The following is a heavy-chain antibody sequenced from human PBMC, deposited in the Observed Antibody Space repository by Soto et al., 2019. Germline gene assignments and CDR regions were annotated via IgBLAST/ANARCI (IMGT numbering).Heavy chain of an antibody. CDR3: ARGRIILAGGFDP. CDR2: MNPSTGNT. Sequence: QVQLVQSGAEVKKPGASVKVSCKASGYTFTSYDIIWVRQATGQGLEWMGWMNPSTGNTDSAEKFQGRLTMTRNTSISTVYMELSSLSFADTAVYYCARGRIILAGGFDPWGQGTLLTVSS. V-gene: IGHV1-8*01. J-gene: IGHJ5*02. D-gene: IGHD6-19*01. CDR1: GYTFTSYD.